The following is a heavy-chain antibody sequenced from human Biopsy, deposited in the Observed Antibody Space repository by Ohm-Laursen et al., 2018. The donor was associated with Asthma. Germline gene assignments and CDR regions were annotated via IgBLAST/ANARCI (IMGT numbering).Heavy chain of an antibody. J-gene: IGHJ3*02. V-gene: IGHV3-48*02. Sequence: SLRLSCAASGFTLGSYSMNWLRQAPGRGLEWVSYISLSSNTIYYTDSVKGRLTVSRDNAKSSLYLQMNSLRDEDTAVYFCARQMNYDFWRSPLNIWGLGTIVIVSS. CDR1: GFTLGSYS. CDR3: ARQMNYDFWRSPLNI. CDR2: ISLSSNTI. D-gene: IGHD3-3*01.